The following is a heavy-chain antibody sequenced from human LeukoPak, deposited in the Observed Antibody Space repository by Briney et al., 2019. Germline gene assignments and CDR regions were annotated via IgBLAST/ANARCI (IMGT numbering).Heavy chain of an antibody. J-gene: IGHJ3*02. CDR2: ISDDSNYI. CDR3: AKDTYYDILTGPGDGAFGI. D-gene: IGHD3-9*01. V-gene: IGHV3-21*04. Sequence: GGSLRLSCATSGFTFSDYSMNWVRQAPGKGLEWVSSISDDSNYIYYADSVKGRFTISRDNAKNSLYLQMNSLRAEDTALYYCAKDTYYDILTGPGDGAFGIWGQGTMVTVSS. CDR1: GFTFSDYS.